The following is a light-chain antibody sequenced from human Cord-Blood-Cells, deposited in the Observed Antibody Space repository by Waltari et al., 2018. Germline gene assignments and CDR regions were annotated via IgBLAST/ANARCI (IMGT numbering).Light chain of an antibody. J-gene: IGLJ2*01. CDR1: SSDVGGDNY. CDR3: CSYAGSYNVV. V-gene: IGLV2-11*01. Sequence: QSALTQPRSVSGSPGQSVTLSCTGTSSDVGGDNYVSWYQQHPGKAPKLMIYDVSKRPSGVPDRFSGSKSGNTASLTISGLQAEDEADSYCCSYAGSYNVVFGGGTKLTVL. CDR2: DVS.